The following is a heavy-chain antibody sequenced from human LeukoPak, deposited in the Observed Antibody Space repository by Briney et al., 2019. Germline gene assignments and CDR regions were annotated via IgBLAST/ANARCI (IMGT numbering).Heavy chain of an antibody. CDR2: ISSSSSYI. J-gene: IGHJ4*02. Sequence: PGGSLRLSCAASGFTFSSYIMNWVRQAPGKGLEWVSSISSSSSYIYYADSVKGRFTISRDNAKNSLYLQMNSLRAEDTAVYYCASSGITGTGFDYWGQGTLVTVSS. V-gene: IGHV3-21*01. CDR1: GFTFSSYI. CDR3: ASSGITGTGFDY. D-gene: IGHD1-20*01.